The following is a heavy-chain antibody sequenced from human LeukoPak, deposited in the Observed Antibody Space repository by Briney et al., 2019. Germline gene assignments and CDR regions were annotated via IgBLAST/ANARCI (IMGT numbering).Heavy chain of an antibody. V-gene: IGHV3-30*18. J-gene: IGHJ4*02. CDR2: ISYDGSNK. Sequence: GRSLRLSCAASGFTFSSYAMHWVRQAPGKGLEWVALISYDGSNKYYADSVKGRFTISRDNAKNSIYLQMNSLRVEDTAVYYCAKDIVGGGDDYWGQGTLVIVSS. CDR1: GFTFSSYA. CDR3: AKDIVGGGDDY. D-gene: IGHD2-21*02.